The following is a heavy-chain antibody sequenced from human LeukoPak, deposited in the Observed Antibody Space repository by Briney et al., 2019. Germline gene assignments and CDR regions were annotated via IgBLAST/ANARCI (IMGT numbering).Heavy chain of an antibody. CDR3: ARVHCSSSSCRGGYYYYMDV. V-gene: IGHV3-20*04. D-gene: IGHD2-15*01. J-gene: IGHJ6*03. CDR1: GFTFDDFG. CDR2: INWNGGST. Sequence: GGSLRLSCAVSGFTFDDFGMSWVRQTPGKGLEWVSGINWNGGSTGYADSVKGRFTISRDNARNSLFLQMNSLRAEDTALYYCARVHCSSSSCRGGYYYYMDVWGQGTTVTVSS.